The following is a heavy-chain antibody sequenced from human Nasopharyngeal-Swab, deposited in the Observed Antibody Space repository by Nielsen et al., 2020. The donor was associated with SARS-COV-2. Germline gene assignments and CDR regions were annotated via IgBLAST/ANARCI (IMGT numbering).Heavy chain of an antibody. Sequence: SVKVSCKASGGTFGSYAISWVRQAPGQGLEWMGGIIPIFGTANYAQKFQGRVTITADESTSTAYMELSSLRSEDTAVYYCARVGVVVVPAEGFWSGNEGFDPWGQGTLVTVSS. J-gene: IGHJ5*02. CDR2: IIPIFGTA. CDR3: ARVGVVVVPAEGFWSGNEGFDP. D-gene: IGHD2-2*01. V-gene: IGHV1-69*13. CDR1: GGTFGSYA.